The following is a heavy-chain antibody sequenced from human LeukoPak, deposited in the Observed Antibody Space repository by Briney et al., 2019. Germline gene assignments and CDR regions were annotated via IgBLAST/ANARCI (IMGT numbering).Heavy chain of an antibody. D-gene: IGHD2-2*01. J-gene: IGHJ3*02. Sequence: ASVKVSCKASGGTFSSYAISWVRHAPGQGLERRGGIIPIFGTASDAQKFEGRVTITTDKSTSTAYMELSSLRSEDAAVYYCAREGYCSSTSCYRANDAFDSGGQGTMVTVSA. CDR3: AREGYCSSTSCYRANDAFDS. CDR2: IIPIFGTA. V-gene: IGHV1-69*05. CDR1: GGTFSSYA.